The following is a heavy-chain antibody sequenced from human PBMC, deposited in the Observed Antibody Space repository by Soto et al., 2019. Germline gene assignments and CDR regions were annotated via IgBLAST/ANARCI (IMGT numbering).Heavy chain of an antibody. CDR2: SRNKANSYTT. CDR1: GFTFSDYD. V-gene: IGHV3-72*01. J-gene: IGHJ4*02. CDR3: ARDYWGSLDS. Sequence: GGSLRLSCAASGFTFSDYDMDWVRQAPGKGLEWVGRSRNKANSYTTISVASVKGRFTFSRDDSKNLVYLQMNSLKTEDTAVYYCARDYWGSLDSWGQGTLVTVSS. D-gene: IGHD7-27*01.